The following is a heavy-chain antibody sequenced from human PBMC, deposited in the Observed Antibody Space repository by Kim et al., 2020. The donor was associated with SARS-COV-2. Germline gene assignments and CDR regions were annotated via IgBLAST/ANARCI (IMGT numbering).Heavy chain of an antibody. CDR3: AREGYATYSSGWYGWFDP. V-gene: IGHV1-3*01. Sequence: ASVKVSCRASGYIFTTHTMHWLRQAPGQRPEWMGWINVGNGDTKLSQKFQDRLTITRDTSASTAYMELSSLRSEDTAIYYCAREGYATYSSGWYGWFDPW. CDR2: INVGNGDT. J-gene: IGHJ5*02. CDR1: GYIFTTHT. D-gene: IGHD6-19*01.